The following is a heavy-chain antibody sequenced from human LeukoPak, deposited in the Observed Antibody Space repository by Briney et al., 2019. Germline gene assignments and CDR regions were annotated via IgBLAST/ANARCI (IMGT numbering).Heavy chain of an antibody. J-gene: IGHJ2*01. D-gene: IGHD6-19*01. CDR2: ISGSGGST. Sequence: GGSLRLSCAASGFTFSSYAMSWVRQAPGKGLEWVSAISGSGGSTYYADSVKGRYTISRDNSKNTLYLQMNSLRAEDMAVYYCAKVRKGSGWYGVGYFDLWGRGTLVTVSS. CDR3: AKVRKGSGWYGVGYFDL. V-gene: IGHV3-23*01. CDR1: GFTFSSYA.